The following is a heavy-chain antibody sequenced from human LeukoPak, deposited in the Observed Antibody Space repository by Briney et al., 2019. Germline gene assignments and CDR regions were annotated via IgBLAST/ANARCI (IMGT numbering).Heavy chain of an antibody. D-gene: IGHD6-13*01. Sequence: LPGGSLRLSCAASGFSFSSYEMNWVRQAPGKGLEWVSYISSSGSTLSYADSVKGRFTISRDNAKNSLYLQMNSLRAEDTAVYYCASGLSGYGSSWSSDYWGQGTLVTVSS. CDR2: ISSSGSTL. CDR1: GFSFSSYE. V-gene: IGHV3-48*03. CDR3: ASGLSGYGSSWSSDY. J-gene: IGHJ4*02.